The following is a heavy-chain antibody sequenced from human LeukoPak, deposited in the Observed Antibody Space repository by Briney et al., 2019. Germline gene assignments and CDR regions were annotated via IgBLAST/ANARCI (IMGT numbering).Heavy chain of an antibody. V-gene: IGHV3-23*01. CDR2: ISGSGGST. CDR1: EFTFSSYS. CDR3: ARDPTNWGYFDY. D-gene: IGHD7-27*01. J-gene: IGHJ4*02. Sequence: GGSLRLSCAASEFTFSSYSMNWVRQAPGKGLEWVSAISGSGGSTYYADSVKGRCTTSRDNSKNTLYLQMNSLRAEDTAVYYCARDPTNWGYFDYWGQGTLVTVSS.